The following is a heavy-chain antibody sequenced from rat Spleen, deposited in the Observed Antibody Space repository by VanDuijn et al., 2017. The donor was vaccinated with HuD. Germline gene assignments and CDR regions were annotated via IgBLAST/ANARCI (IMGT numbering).Heavy chain of an antibody. J-gene: IGHJ2*01. Sequence: QVQLKESGPGLVQPSQTLSLTCTVSGFSLTSYNVHWVRQPPGKGLEWLAAVSSGGNTYYNSALKSRLSISKDTSKSQVFLKMNSLQTEDTATYYCARDYSGDGGNYFDYWGQGVMVTVSS. CDR2: VSSGGNT. CDR3: ARDYSGDGGNYFDY. D-gene: IGHD1-1*01. V-gene: IGHV2-30*01. CDR1: GFSLTSYN.